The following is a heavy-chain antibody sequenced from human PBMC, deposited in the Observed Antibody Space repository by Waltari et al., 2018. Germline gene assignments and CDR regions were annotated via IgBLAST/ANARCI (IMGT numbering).Heavy chain of an antibody. Sequence: QLQLQESGPGLVKPSETLSLTCTVSGGSISSSSYYWGWIRQPPGKGLEWIGSIYYSGSTYYNPSLKSRVTISVDTSKNQFSLKLSSGTAADTAVYYCAREDSSSPLNNWGQGTLVTVSS. D-gene: IGHD6-6*01. CDR3: AREDSSSPLNN. CDR1: GGSISSSSYY. V-gene: IGHV4-39*01. CDR2: IYYSGST. J-gene: IGHJ4*02.